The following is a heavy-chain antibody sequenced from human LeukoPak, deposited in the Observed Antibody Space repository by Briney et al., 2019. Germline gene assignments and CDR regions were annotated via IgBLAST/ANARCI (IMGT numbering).Heavy chain of an antibody. Sequence: SETLSLICAIYGGFFSGYYSIWIRHPPGKGLEGIGEINHSGSTNYKPSLKSRVTISADTSKNQFSIKLSSVTTADTSVYYCATNSASKQGAFDIWGQGTMVTVSS. CDR2: INHSGST. CDR1: GGFFSGYY. D-gene: IGHD2/OR15-2a*01. CDR3: ATNSASKQGAFDI. J-gene: IGHJ3*02. V-gene: IGHV4-34*01.